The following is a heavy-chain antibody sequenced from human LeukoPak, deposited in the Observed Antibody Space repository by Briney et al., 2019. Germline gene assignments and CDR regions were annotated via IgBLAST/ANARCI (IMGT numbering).Heavy chain of an antibody. Sequence: SETLSLTCAVYGGSFSGYYWSWLRQPPGKGLEWIGEINHSGSTNYNPSLKSRVTISVDTSKNQFSLKLSSVTAADTAVYYCAREQKNWNDVGFWFDPWGQGTLVTVSS. D-gene: IGHD1-1*01. CDR2: INHSGST. J-gene: IGHJ5*02. V-gene: IGHV4-34*01. CDR3: AREQKNWNDVGFWFDP. CDR1: GGSFSGYY.